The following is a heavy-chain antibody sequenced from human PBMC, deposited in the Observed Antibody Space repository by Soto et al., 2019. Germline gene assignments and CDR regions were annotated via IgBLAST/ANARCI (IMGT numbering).Heavy chain of an antibody. Sequence: SETLSLTCAVSGCSISSGYYWGWIRQPPGKGLEWIGSIYHSGSTYYNPSLKSRVTISVDTSKNQFSLKLSSVTAADTAVYYCARDSPYYYDSSGYYPFDYWGQGTLVTVSS. V-gene: IGHV4-38-2*02. J-gene: IGHJ4*02. CDR2: IYHSGST. CDR1: GCSISSGYY. CDR3: ARDSPYYYDSSGYYPFDY. D-gene: IGHD3-22*01.